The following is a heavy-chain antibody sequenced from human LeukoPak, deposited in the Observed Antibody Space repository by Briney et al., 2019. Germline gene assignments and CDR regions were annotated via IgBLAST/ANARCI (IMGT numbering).Heavy chain of an antibody. J-gene: IGHJ6*02. CDR2: IYYSGST. CDR3: ARLRFGELLDRYGMDV. CDR1: GGSFSSYY. Sequence: SETLSLTCTVSGGSFSSYYWSWIRQPPGKGLEWIGYIYYSGSTNYNPSLKSRVTISVDTSKNQFSLKLSSVTAADTAVYYCARLRFGELLDRYGMDVWGQGTTVTVSS. D-gene: IGHD3-10*01. V-gene: IGHV4-59*01.